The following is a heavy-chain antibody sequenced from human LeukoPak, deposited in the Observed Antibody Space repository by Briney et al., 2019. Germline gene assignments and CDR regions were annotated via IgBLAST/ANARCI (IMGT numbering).Heavy chain of an antibody. D-gene: IGHD1-7*01. V-gene: IGHV4-34*01. CDR3: ARGNYDYFDS. J-gene: IGHJ4*02. CDR2: INHSGST. Sequence: SETLSLTCAVYGGSFSGYHWSWIRQPPGKGLEWIGEINHSGSTNYNPSLKSRVTISVDTSKNQFSLKLNSVTAADTAVYFCARGNYDYFDSWGQGTLVTVSS. CDR1: GGSFSGYH.